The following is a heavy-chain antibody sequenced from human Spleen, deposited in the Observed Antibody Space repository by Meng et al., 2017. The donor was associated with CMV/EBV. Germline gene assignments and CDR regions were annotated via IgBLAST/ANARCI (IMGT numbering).Heavy chain of an antibody. CDR1: GYTFTDYY. CDR2: INLNSGGT. V-gene: IGHV1-2*02. CDR3: ARGDRWAGPFDY. J-gene: IGHJ4*02. D-gene: IGHD6-13*01. Sequence: ASVKVSCKASGYTFTDYYMHWMRQAPGQGLEWMGWINLNSGGTNYAQKFQGRVTMTRDTSIDTAYMELSRLTSDDTAVYCCARGDRWAGPFDYWGQGALVTVSS.